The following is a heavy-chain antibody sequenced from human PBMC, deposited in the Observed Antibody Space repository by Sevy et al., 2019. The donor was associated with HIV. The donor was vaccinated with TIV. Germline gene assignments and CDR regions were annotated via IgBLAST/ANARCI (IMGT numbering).Heavy chain of an antibody. V-gene: IGHV3-23*01. D-gene: IGHD3-3*01. J-gene: IGHJ4*02. CDR2: ISGSGGST. CDR3: TGLFGDLFDY. Sequence: GGSLRLSCAASGFTFSSYAMSWVRQAPGKGLEWVSDISGSGGSTYYADSVKGRFTISRDNSKNTLYLQMNSLRAEDTAVYYCTGLFGDLFDYWGQGTLVTVSS. CDR1: GFTFSSYA.